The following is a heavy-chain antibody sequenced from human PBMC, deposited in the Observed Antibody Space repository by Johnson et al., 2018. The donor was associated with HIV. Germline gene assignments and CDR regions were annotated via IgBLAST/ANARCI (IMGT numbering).Heavy chain of an antibody. CDR1: GFNFDDYG. V-gene: IGHV3-23*04. CDR2: ISGSGAST. J-gene: IGHJ3*02. D-gene: IGHD3-22*01. Sequence: VQLVESGGGVVQPGGSLRVSCVASGFNFDDYGMSWVRQAPGKGLEWVSGISGSGASTYYADSVKGRFTISRDNSKNTLYLQMNSLRAEDTAVYYGAREKSYYYDSSGYPDTFDIWGQGTMVIVSS. CDR3: AREKSYYYDSSGYPDTFDI.